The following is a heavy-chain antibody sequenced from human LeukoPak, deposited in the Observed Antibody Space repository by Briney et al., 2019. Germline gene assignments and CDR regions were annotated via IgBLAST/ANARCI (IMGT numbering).Heavy chain of an antibody. CDR2: IYWDDDK. CDR1: GFSLSTSGVG. CDR3: AHTTYFYDSSGYPRSFDI. D-gene: IGHD3-22*01. Sequence: ESGPTLVKPTQTLTLTCTFSGFSLSTSGVGVGWIRQPPGQALEWLALIYWDDDKRYSPSLKSRLTIAQDTSKNQVVLTMTNMDPVDTATYYCAHTTYFYDSSGYPRSFDIWGQGTMVTVSS. J-gene: IGHJ3*02. V-gene: IGHV2-5*02.